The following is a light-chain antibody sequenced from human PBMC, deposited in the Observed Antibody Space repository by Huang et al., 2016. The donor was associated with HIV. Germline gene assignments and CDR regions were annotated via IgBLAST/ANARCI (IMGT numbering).Light chain of an antibody. J-gene: IGKJ3*01. CDR1: HNINIY. CDR2: TAF. V-gene: IGKV1-39*01. Sequence: DIQMTQSPSSLFASVGDRVTITFRASHNINIYLNWYQQKPGKAPNLLIYTAFNLQSGVPSRCSGSGSGTDFTLTISSLQPEDFATYYCQQSSSSPFTFGPGTKVDF. CDR3: QQSSSSPFT.